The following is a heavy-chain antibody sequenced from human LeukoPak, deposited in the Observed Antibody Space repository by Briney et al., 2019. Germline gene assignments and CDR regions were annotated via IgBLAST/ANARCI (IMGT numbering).Heavy chain of an antibody. J-gene: IGHJ4*02. CDR2: ISYDGSNK. D-gene: IGHD2/OR15-2a*01. Sequence: GGSLRLSCAASGFTFSSYGMHWVRQAPGKGLEWVAVISYDGSNKYYTDSVKGRLTISRDNSKDTLFLQMNSLRAEDTAVYYCAREGPRGNSQFDYWGQGTLVTVSS. CDR1: GFTFSSYG. V-gene: IGHV3-30*03. CDR3: AREGPRGNSQFDY.